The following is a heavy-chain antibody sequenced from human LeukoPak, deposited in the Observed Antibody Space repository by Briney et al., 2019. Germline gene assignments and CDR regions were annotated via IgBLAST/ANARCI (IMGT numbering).Heavy chain of an antibody. CDR3: AKDSPTSYDSRTHDY. J-gene: IGHJ4*02. V-gene: IGHV3-23*01. D-gene: IGHD3-22*01. CDR2: ISGSGGST. CDR1: GFTFSSYG. Sequence: PGRSLRLSCTASGFTFSSYGMHWVRQAPGKGLEWVSAISGSGGSTYYADSVKGRFTISRDNSKNTLYLQMNSLRAEDTAVYYCAKDSPTSYDSRTHDYWGQGTLVTVSS.